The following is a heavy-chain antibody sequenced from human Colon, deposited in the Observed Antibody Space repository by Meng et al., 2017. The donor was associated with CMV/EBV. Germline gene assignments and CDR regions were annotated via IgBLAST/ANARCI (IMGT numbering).Heavy chain of an antibody. CDR2: VAHSANM. V-gene: IGHV4-39*07. CDR3: ARGQDSAKVHH. D-gene: IGHD1-26*01. Sequence: QRQFPESGPGLANPSETLSLTCTLSGPSISSFSSWNWIRQPPGKGLEWIASVAHSANMYYNTSLQSRVTMSFDTSKNQFSLRLYSVTAADTAVYYCARGQDSAKVHHWGQGSLVTVSS. CDR1: GPSISSFSS. J-gene: IGHJ1*01.